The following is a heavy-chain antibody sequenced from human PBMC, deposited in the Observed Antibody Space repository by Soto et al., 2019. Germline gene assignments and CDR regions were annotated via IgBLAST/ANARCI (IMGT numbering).Heavy chain of an antibody. Sequence: PSHTLSLTCTVAGGSIISHYWSWIRQPPGKGLEWIGYIYYSGSTNYNPSLKSRVTISVDTSKNQFSLKLSSVTAADTAVYYCARLWGSGYNWFDPWGQGTLVTVSS. CDR2: IYYSGST. CDR1: GGSIISHY. J-gene: IGHJ5*02. CDR3: ARLWGSGYNWFDP. V-gene: IGHV4-59*08. D-gene: IGHD6-19*01.